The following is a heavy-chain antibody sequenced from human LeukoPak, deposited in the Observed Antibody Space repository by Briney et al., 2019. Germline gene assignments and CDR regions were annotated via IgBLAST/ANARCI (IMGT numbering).Heavy chain of an antibody. J-gene: IGHJ4*02. D-gene: IGHD3-9*01. Sequence: KPGGSLRLSCAASGFTFSDYYMSWIRQAPGKGLEWLSYINPTSGYTPYADSVRGRFTISRDNAKNSLYLQMNSLRAEDTAVYYCARVYYDILTGYYKRYNWILFDYWGQGTLVTVSS. CDR3: ARVYYDILTGYYKRYNWILFDY. CDR1: GFTFSDYY. V-gene: IGHV3-11*06. CDR2: INPTSGYT.